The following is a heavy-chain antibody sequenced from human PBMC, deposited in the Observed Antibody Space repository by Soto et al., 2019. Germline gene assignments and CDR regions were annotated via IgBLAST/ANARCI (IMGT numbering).Heavy chain of an antibody. CDR1: TFSNSW. Sequence: TFSNSWMHWVRQVSGKGLEWVSRINADGTSTSYADSVKGRFTISRDNAKNTLYLHVNSLRAEDTAVYYCVKVLARGVGVPRFYFDSWGQGALVTV. V-gene: IGHV3-74*01. CDR3: VKVLARGVGVPRFYFDS. D-gene: IGHD2-2*01. J-gene: IGHJ4*02. CDR2: INADGTST.